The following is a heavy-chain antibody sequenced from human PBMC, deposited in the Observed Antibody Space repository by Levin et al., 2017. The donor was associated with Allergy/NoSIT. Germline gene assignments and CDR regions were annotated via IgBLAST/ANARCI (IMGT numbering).Heavy chain of an antibody. Sequence: SETLSLTCTVPGGSISSYYWSWIRQPPGKGLEWIGYIYYSGSTNYNPSLKSRVSISVDTSKNPFSLKLSSVTAADTPLYYCARAVAYSSNFDYWGQGTLVTVSS. CDR3: ARAVAYSSNFDY. D-gene: IGHD6-13*01. CDR1: GGSISSYY. CDR2: IYYSGST. V-gene: IGHV4-59*01. J-gene: IGHJ4*02.